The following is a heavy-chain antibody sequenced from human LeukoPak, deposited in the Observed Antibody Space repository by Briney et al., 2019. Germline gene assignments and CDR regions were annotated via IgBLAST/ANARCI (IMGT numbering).Heavy chain of an antibody. J-gene: IGHJ4*02. CDR1: GFTFNDYA. CDR3: ARYEGGYSLDY. D-gene: IGHD3-22*01. Sequence: GGSLRLSCAASGFTFNDYAMNWVRQAPGKGLEWVSFVSSNSNYIYYADSVKGRFTISRDNAKNSLYLQMNSLRAEDTAVYYCARYEGGYSLDYWGQGTLVTVSS. V-gene: IGHV3-21*01. CDR2: VSSNSNYI.